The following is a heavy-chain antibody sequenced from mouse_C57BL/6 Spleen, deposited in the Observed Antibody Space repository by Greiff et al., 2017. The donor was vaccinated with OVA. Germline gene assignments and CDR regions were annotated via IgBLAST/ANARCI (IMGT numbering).Heavy chain of an antibody. CDR3: ARVAQTFDY. CDR1: GYTFTSYW. V-gene: IGHV1-69*01. J-gene: IGHJ2*01. D-gene: IGHD1-3*01. Sequence: QVQLQQPGAELVMPGASVKLSCKASGYTFTSYWMHWVKQRPGQGLEWIGEIDPSDSYTNYNQKFKGKSILTVDKSSSTAYMQLSSLTSEDSAVYYCARVAQTFDYWGQGTTLTVSS. CDR2: IDPSDSYT.